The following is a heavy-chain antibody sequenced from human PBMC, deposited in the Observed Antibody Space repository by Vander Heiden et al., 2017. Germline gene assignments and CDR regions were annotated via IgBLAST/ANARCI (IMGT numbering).Heavy chain of an antibody. D-gene: IGHD3-10*01. J-gene: IGHJ4*02. V-gene: IGHV4-59*01. CDR3: AREGGDYFDY. CDR1: GGSISSYY. CDR2: NYYSGRT. Sequence: QVQLQAPGPGLVNPSETLSLTCTVSGGSISSYYWSWLRQPPGKGLEWIGYNYYSGRTNYNPSLKSRVTISVDTPKNQFSLKLSSVTAADTAVYYCAREGGDYFDYWGQGTLVTVSS.